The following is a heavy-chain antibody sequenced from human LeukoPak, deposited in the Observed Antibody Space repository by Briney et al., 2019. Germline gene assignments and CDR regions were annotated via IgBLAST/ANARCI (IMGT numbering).Heavy chain of an antibody. CDR1: GVSISSVSYY. CDR3: ARGSSNYDY. V-gene: IGHV4-61*02. D-gene: IGHD4-11*01. J-gene: IGHJ4*02. Sequence: SETLSLTCTVSGVSISSVSYYWSWIRQPAGKGLEWIGRIYTSGSTNYNPPLKSRVTIPVDTSKNQFSLKLSSVTAADTAVYYCARGSSNYDYWGQGTLVTDCS. CDR2: IYTSGST.